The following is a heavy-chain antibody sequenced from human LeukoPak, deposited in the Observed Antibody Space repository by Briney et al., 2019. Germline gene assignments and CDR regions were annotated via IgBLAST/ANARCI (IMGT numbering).Heavy chain of an antibody. J-gene: IGHJ4*02. CDR2: SYYSGSP. Sequence: SETLTLTCTVSGGSISSSSYYWGRIRQPPGKGLGRIGSSYYSGSPHYNPSLKSRVTISVDKSKNQFSLKLSSVTAADTAVYYCARVGATVTTPPDYWGQGTLVTVSS. V-gene: IGHV4-39*07. D-gene: IGHD4-17*01. CDR1: GGSISSSSYY. CDR3: ARVGATVTTPPDY.